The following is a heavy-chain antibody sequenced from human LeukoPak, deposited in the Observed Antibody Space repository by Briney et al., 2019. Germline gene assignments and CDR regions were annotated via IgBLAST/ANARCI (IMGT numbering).Heavy chain of an antibody. J-gene: IGHJ6*03. CDR3: ARAHIVVVTATLTNYMDV. Sequence: PGGSLRLSCAASGFTFSSYGMHWVRQAPGKGLEGGAVIWYDGSNKYYADSVKGRFTISRDNSKNTLYLQMNSLRAEDTAVYYCARAHIVVVTATLTNYMDVWGKGTTVTVSS. V-gene: IGHV3-33*01. D-gene: IGHD2-21*02. CDR1: GFTFSSYG. CDR2: IWYDGSNK.